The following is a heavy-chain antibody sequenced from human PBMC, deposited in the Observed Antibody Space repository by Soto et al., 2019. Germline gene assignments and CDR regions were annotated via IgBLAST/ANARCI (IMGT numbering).Heavy chain of an antibody. Sequence: PSETLSLTCTVSGGSVSSGSYYWSWIRQPPGKGLEWIGYIYYSGSTNYNPSLKSRVTISVDTSKNQFSLKLSSVTAADTAVYYCARHRGGGYDFYFDYWGQGTLVTVSS. CDR2: IYYSGST. D-gene: IGHD5-12*01. CDR1: GGSVSSGSYY. CDR3: ARHRGGGYDFYFDY. J-gene: IGHJ4*02. V-gene: IGHV4-61*01.